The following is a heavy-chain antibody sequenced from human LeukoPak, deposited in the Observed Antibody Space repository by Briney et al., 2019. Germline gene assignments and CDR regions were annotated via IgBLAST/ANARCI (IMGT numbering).Heavy chain of an antibody. D-gene: IGHD3-10*01. CDR1: GFTLSSYA. CDR3: AKERITMVRGVHTNWFDP. Sequence: GRSLTLSCAASGFTLSSYAMHWVRQAPEKGLEWVSSIRRDRTYIYYTDSMKGRFTVCRDDAKHSLFLQMNSLRAEDTAVYNCAKERITMVRGVHTNWFDPWGRGTLVTVSS. V-gene: IGHV3-21*01. J-gene: IGHJ5*02. CDR2: IRRDRTYI.